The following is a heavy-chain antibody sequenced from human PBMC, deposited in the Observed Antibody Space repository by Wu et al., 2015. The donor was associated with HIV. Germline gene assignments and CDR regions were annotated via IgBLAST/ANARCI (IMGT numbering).Heavy chain of an antibody. D-gene: IGHD3-22*01. CDR2: MNPNSGNT. V-gene: IGHV1-8*03. J-gene: IGHJ4*02. Sequence: QVQLVQSGTEVKKPGASVKVSCKASGYSFNTYGINWVRQAPGQGLEWMGWMNPNSGNTGYAQKFQGRVTITRNTSISTAYMELSSLRSEDTAVYYCARGTYYYDSSGYQGVDYVGPGNPGHRLL. CDR1: GYSFNTYG. CDR3: ARGTYYYDSSGYQGVDY.